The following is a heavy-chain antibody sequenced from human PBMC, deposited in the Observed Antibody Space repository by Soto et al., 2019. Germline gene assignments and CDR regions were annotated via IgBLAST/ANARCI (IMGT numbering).Heavy chain of an antibody. Sequence: QVRLVQSGAEVKAPGASVKVSCKAPGDTFTSYYMHWVRQAPGHGLEWMGVINPNGGSTRFAQKFQGRVTMPRDKSTSTVYMELRGLTYEDTAVYYCARCSGGVYGIIIEGTHWFAPWGQGTMVTVSS. J-gene: IGHJ5*02. CDR3: ARCSGGVYGIIIEGTHWFAP. CDR2: INPNGGST. D-gene: IGHD3-16*01. CDR1: GDTFTSYY. V-gene: IGHV1-46*01.